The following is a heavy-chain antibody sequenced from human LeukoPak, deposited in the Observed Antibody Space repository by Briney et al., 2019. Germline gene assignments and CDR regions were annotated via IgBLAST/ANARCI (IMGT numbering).Heavy chain of an antibody. CDR2: IKSKTDGGTT. J-gene: IGHJ4*02. D-gene: IGHD2-21*01. CDR1: GFTSSNAW. V-gene: IGHV3-15*01. Sequence: GGCLRLSCAASGFTSSNAWMSWVRQAPGKGLEWVGRIKSKTDGGTTDYAAPVKGRFTISRDDSKNTLYLQMNSLKTEDTAVYYCTTGVLWWWFGHPERTKIIWGQGTLVTVSS. CDR3: TTGVLWWWFGHPERTKII.